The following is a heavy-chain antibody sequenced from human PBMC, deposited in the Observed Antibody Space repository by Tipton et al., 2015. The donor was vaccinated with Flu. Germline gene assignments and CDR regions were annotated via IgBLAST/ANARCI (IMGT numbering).Heavy chain of an antibody. D-gene: IGHD2-15*01. J-gene: IGHJ4*02. V-gene: IGHV4-34*01. Sequence: TLSLTCSVSDYSIVSDYYWTWIRQPPGKGLEWIGEINHSGTTNYNPSLKSRVTISVDTSKNQFSLRLNSVTAADTAVYYCARGTGYSTTYFDSWGRGTLVSGSS. CDR3: ARGTGYSTTYFDS. CDR1: DYSIVSDYY. CDR2: INHSGTT.